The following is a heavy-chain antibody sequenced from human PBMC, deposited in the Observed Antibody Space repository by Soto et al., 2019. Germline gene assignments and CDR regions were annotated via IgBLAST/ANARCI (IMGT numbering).Heavy chain of an antibody. CDR2: VNHGGST. V-gene: IGHV4-34*01. Sequence: PSETLSLTCAVYGGSFSGYFWGWIRQPPGKGLEWIGEVNHGGSTNYNPSLKSRVTISVDPSKNQHSLKMHSVTAADTAIYYCVRVIKIPDAILGYFDSWAREPWSPSPQ. J-gene: IGHJ4*02. CDR3: VRVIKIPDAILGYFDS. D-gene: IGHD2-2*02. CDR1: GGSFSGYF.